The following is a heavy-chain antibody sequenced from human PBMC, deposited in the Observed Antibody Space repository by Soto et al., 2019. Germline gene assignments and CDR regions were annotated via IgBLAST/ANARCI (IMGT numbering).Heavy chain of an antibody. D-gene: IGHD3-22*01. V-gene: IGHV1-69*13. Sequence: GASVKVSCKASGGTFSSYAISWVRQAPGQGLEWMGGIIPIFGTANYAQKFQGRVTITADESTSTAYMELSSPRSEDTAVYYCARYRLWSSGYYPKDAFDIWGQGTMVTVSS. CDR2: IIPIFGTA. CDR3: ARYRLWSSGYYPKDAFDI. J-gene: IGHJ3*02. CDR1: GGTFSSYA.